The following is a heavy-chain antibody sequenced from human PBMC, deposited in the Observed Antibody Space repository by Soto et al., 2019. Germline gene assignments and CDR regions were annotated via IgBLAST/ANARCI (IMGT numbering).Heavy chain of an antibody. V-gene: IGHV3-7*05. CDR1: GFTFSNWW. CDR2: IKKDGSER. CDR3: ARAGSENDY. D-gene: IGHD3-10*01. Sequence: EVQLVESGGGLVQPGGSLRLSCEASGFTFSNWWMSWVRQAPGKGLEWVANIKKDGSERNYVVSVKGRFTISRDNAKNSLYLQLNSLRAEDTAMYYCARAGSENDYWGQGTLVTVSS. J-gene: IGHJ4*02.